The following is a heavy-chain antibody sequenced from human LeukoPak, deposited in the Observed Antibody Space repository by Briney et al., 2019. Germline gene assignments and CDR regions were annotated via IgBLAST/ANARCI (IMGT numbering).Heavy chain of an antibody. CDR2: IWYDGSNK. D-gene: IGHD3-22*01. J-gene: IGHJ6*02. CDR3: ARDLLRIVYYYGMDV. Sequence: PGGALRLSCAASGFTFSSYSMHWVRQAPGKGLEWVADIWYDGSNKYYADSVRGRFTISRDTSKNTLYLQMNSLRAEDTAVYYCARDLLRIVYYYGMDVWGQGTTVTVSS. CDR1: GFTFSSYS. V-gene: IGHV3-33*01.